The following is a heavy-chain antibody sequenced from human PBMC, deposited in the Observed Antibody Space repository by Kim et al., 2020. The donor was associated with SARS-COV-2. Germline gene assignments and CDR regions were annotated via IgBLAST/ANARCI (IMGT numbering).Heavy chain of an antibody. D-gene: IGHD6-19*01. Sequence: SETLSLTCAVSGGSISSFNWWSWVRQPPGKGLEWIGEIYHGESTNYNPSLKSRVTISVDKSKNQFSLKLSSVTAADTAVYYCATKLSYSSGWSFGYWGQGTLVTVSS. V-gene: IGHV4-4*02. CDR1: GGSISSFNW. CDR3: ATKLSYSSGWSFGY. CDR2: IYHGEST. J-gene: IGHJ4*02.